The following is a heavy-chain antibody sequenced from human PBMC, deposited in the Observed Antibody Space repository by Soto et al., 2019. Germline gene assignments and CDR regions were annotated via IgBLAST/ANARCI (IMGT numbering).Heavy chain of an antibody. J-gene: IGHJ6*02. V-gene: IGHV1-69*13. CDR2: IIPIFGTA. D-gene: IGHD2-2*01. CDR1: GGTFSSYA. Sequence: ASVKVSCKASGGTFSSYAISWVRQAPGQGLEWMGGIIPIFGTANYAQKFQGRVTITADESTSTAYMELSSLRSEDTAVYYCARAIPKDLVPAAMIPYYYYGMDVWGQGTTVTVSS. CDR3: ARAIPKDLVPAAMIPYYYYGMDV.